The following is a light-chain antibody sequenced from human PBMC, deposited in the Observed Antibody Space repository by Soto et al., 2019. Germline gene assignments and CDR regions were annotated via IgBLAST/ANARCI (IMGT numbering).Light chain of an antibody. CDR3: SSYAGSNNFV. V-gene: IGLV2-8*01. Sequence: QSALTQPASVSESPGQSISISCGGGRNDIGTYNLVSWYQQHPGKAPKLVIYEVTKRPSGVPDRVSASKSGNTASLTVSGLRAEDEADYYCSSYAGSNNFVFGSGTKVTVL. CDR2: EVT. J-gene: IGLJ1*01. CDR1: RNDIGTYNL.